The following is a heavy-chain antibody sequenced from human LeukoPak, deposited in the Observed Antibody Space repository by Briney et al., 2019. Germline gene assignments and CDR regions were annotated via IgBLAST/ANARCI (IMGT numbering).Heavy chain of an antibody. CDR3: ATVRDIVVGGGPYYFDY. CDR2: INPHNGDT. D-gene: IGHD2-15*01. V-gene: IGHV1-2*02. CDR1: GYTFIGYY. J-gene: IGHJ4*02. Sequence: GVSVKVSCKASGYTFIGYYLHWVRQAPGQGLEWMGWINPHNGDTNYAQKFQGRVTMTRDTSITTAYMDLSRLKSDDTAVYYCATVRDIVVGGGPYYFDYWGQGILVTVSS.